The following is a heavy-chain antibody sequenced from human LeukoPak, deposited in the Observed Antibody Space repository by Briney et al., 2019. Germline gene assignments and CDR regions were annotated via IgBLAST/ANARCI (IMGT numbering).Heavy chain of an antibody. CDR3: ARGPSGGPRGD. CDR1: GGTFSSHA. CDR2: IIPIFGTA. D-gene: IGHD2-15*01. J-gene: IGHJ4*02. V-gene: IGHV1-69*13. Sequence: ASVKVSCKASGGTFSSHAISWVRQAPGQGPEWMRGIIPIFGTANYAQKFQGRVTITADESTSTAYMELSSLRSEDTAVYYCARGPSGGPRGDWGQGTLVTVSS.